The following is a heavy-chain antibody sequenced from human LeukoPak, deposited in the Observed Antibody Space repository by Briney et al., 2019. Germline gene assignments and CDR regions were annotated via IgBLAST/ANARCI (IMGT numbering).Heavy chain of an antibody. Sequence: GGSLRLSCAASGFTFSSYWMTWVRQAPGKGLEWVANIKQDGSEKYYVVSVKGRFTISRDNAKNPLYLQMSSLRAEDTAVYYCARTRSITMIVVPTPYYFDYWGQGTLVTVSS. CDR2: IKQDGSEK. D-gene: IGHD3-22*01. CDR1: GFTFSSYW. J-gene: IGHJ4*02. V-gene: IGHV3-7*01. CDR3: ARTRSITMIVVPTPYYFDY.